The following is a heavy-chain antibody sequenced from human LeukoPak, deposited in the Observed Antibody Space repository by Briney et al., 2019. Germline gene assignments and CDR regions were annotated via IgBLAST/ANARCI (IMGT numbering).Heavy chain of an antibody. Sequence: ASVKVSSTASGGTFSIYAIGWVRQAPGQGLEWMGGIIHSFDTTNYAQKFQGRVTITTDESTSRADMELSSRRCEDTAVFYCARGASNWNYYYMDVWLKGTTVTVSS. D-gene: IGHD1-1*01. CDR1: GGTFSIYA. V-gene: IGHV1-69*05. J-gene: IGHJ6*03. CDR3: ARGASNWNYYYMDV. CDR2: IIHSFDTT.